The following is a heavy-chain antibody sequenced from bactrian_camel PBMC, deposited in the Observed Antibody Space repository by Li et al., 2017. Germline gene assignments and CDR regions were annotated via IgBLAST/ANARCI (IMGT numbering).Heavy chain of an antibody. Sequence: HVQLVESGGGSVLAGGSLSLSCAASGYTYIMFRCLGWFRQAPGKEREGVAAICGRTGGTILYGDSVKGRFTISRDNAKNTLYLQMNSLKTEDTAVYYCANTVAGSPYYWGQGTQVTVS. J-gene: IGHJ4*01. D-gene: IGHD6*01. CDR3: ANTVAGSPYY. V-gene: IGHV3S1*01. CDR2: ICGRTGGTI. CDR1: GYTYIMFRC.